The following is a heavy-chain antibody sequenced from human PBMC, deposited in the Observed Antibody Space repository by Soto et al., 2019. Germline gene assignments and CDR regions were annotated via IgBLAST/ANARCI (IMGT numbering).Heavy chain of an antibody. J-gene: IGHJ6*01. CDR3: ARGGVSARPDV. V-gene: IGHV3-33*01. D-gene: IGHD6-6*01. Sequence: QVQLVESGGGVVQPGRSLRLSCAASGFTFSSNAMHWVRQTPGKGLEWVAIIWYDGSNKYYADSVKGRFTISRDNAKNTAYLEMNSLRAEDTAVYYCARGGVSARPDVWGQGTIVTISS. CDR1: GFTFSSNA. CDR2: IWYDGSNK.